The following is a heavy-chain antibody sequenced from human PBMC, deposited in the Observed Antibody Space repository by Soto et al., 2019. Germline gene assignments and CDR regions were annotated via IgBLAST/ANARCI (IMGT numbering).Heavy chain of an antibody. V-gene: IGHV4-39*01. D-gene: IGHD3-3*01. Sequence: PSETLSLTCTVSGGSISSSSYYWGWIRQPPGKGLEWIGSIYYSGSTYYNPSLKSRVTISVDTSKNQFSLKLSSVTAADTAVYYCARAVLRFLEWPRDRENWFDPWGQGTLVTVSS. J-gene: IGHJ5*02. CDR2: IYYSGST. CDR3: ARAVLRFLEWPRDRENWFDP. CDR1: GGSISSSSYY.